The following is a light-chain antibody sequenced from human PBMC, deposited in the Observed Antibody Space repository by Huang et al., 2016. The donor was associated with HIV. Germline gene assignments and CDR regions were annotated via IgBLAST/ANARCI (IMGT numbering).Light chain of an antibody. CDR2: AAS. CDR3: QQSYSSPHT. J-gene: IGKJ2*01. Sequence: DIQMTQSPSSLSASVGDRVTITCRASQSISTYLNWYQHQPGKAPKLLIFAASSLQSGVPTRFIGSGSETDFIRPISSLQREDFATYYCQQSYSSPHTFGQGTKLEIK. V-gene: IGKV1-39*01. CDR1: QSISTY.